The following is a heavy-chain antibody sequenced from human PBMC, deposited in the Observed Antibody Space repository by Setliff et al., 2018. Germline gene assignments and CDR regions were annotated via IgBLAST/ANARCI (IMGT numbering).Heavy chain of an antibody. J-gene: IGHJ6*02. CDR1: GFTFSSYG. CDR2: IWYDGSNK. D-gene: IGHD3-10*01. Sequence: GGSLRLSCAASGFTFSSYGMHWVRQAPGKGLEWVAVIWYDGSNKYYADSVKGRFTISRDNSKNTLYLQMNSLRAEDTAVYYCATLLANYGSGMDVWGQGTTVTVSS. CDR3: ATLLANYGSGMDV. V-gene: IGHV3-33*01.